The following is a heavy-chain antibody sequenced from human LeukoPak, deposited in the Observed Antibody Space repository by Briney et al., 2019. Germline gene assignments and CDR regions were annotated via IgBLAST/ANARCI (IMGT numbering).Heavy chain of an antibody. CDR1: GFTFSSYG. J-gene: IGHJ4*02. CDR2: ISYDGSNK. V-gene: IGHV3-30*03. CDR3: ARYHLGSYFRDPFDH. Sequence: GGSLRLSCAASGFTFSSYGMHWVRQAPGKGLEWVAVISYDGSNKYYADSVKGRFTISRDNSKNTLYLQMNSLRAEDTAVYYCARYHLGSYFRDPFDHWGQGTLVTVSS. D-gene: IGHD3-10*01.